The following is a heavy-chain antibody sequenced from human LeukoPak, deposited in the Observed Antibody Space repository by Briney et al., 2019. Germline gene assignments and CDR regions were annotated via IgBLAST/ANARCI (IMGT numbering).Heavy chain of an antibody. J-gene: IGHJ3*02. CDR3: ARHPKNEYSSSPGAFDI. D-gene: IGHD6-6*01. V-gene: IGHV6-1*01. CDR2: TYYRSKWYN. Sequence: SQTLSLTCAISGDSVSSNSAAWNWIRQSPSRGLEWLGRTYYRSKWYNDYAVSVKSRITINPDTSKNQFSLQLNSVTPEDTAVYYCARHPKNEYSSSPGAFDIWGQGTMVTVSS. CDR1: GDSVSSNSAA.